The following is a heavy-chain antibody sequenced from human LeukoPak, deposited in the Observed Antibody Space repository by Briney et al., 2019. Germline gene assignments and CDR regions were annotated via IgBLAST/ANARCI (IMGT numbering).Heavy chain of an antibody. Sequence: SVKLSCKASGGTFSSYAISWVRQAPGQGLEWMGGIIPIFGTANYAQKFQGRVTITTDESTSTAYMELSSLRSEDTAVYYCARSIAAAGQSYYYYYMDVWGKGTTVTVSS. CDR1: GGTFSSYA. J-gene: IGHJ6*03. V-gene: IGHV1-69*05. CDR3: ARSIAAAGQSYYYYYMDV. D-gene: IGHD6-13*01. CDR2: IIPIFGTA.